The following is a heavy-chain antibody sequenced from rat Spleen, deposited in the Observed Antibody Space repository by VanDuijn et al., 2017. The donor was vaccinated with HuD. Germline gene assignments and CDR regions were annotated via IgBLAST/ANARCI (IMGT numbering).Heavy chain of an antibody. Sequence: QVQLKESGPGLVQPSQTLSLTCTVSGFSLISNSLQWVRQPPGKGLEWMGGIWGDGSTDYNSALKSRLSISRDTSKSQVFLKMNSLQTEDTAIYSCARGDIKFGFDFWGQGLKVTVSS. J-gene: IGHJ2*01. V-gene: IGHV2-1*01. CDR2: IWGDGST. CDR1: GFSLISNS. D-gene: IGHD2-7*01. CDR3: ARGDIKFGFDF.